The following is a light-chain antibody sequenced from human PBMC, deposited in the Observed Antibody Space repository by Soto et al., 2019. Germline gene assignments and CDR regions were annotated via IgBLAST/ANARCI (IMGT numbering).Light chain of an antibody. J-gene: IGLJ1*01. Sequence: SVLTQPPSASGTPGQRVTISCSGKSSKFGSNYVYWYQQLPGTAPKLLIYRNNQRPSGVPDRFSGSKSGTSASLAISGLRSEDEADYYCAAWDDSLSVYYVFGTGTKVTVL. CDR3: AAWDDSLSVYYV. V-gene: IGLV1-47*01. CDR2: RNN. CDR1: SSKFGSNY.